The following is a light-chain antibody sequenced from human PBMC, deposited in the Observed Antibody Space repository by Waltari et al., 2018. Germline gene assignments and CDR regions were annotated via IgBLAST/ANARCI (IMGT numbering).Light chain of an antibody. CDR2: KVS. CDR3: MQGTHWPWT. CDR1: QSLGHSDGKTY. Sequence: DVVTTHSPLSLPVSLGRPASISCRSSQSLGHSDGKTYLNWFHQRPDQSPRRRIYKVSNRDSGVPDRFSGSGSGTEFTLNINRVEAEDVGVYYCMQGTHWPWTFSQGTKVEIK. J-gene: IGKJ1*01. V-gene: IGKV2-30*02.